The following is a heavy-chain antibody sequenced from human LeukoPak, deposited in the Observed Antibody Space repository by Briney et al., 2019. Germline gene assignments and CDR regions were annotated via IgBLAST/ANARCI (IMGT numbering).Heavy chain of an antibody. Sequence: GESLKISCKGSEYSFTSYWIGWVRQMPGKGLEWMGIIYPGDSDTRYNPSFQGQVTISADKSISTAHLQWSSLKASDTAMYYCARAKAGAPSGLDYWGQGTLVTVSS. J-gene: IGHJ4*02. D-gene: IGHD2-15*01. V-gene: IGHV5-51*01. CDR3: ARAKAGAPSGLDY. CDR1: EYSFTSYW. CDR2: IYPGDSDT.